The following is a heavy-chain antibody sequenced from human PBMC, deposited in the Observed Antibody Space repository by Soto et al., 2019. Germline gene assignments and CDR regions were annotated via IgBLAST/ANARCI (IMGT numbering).Heavy chain of an antibody. D-gene: IGHD1-26*01. CDR3: TTDSYSPIVEVRFDY. CDR1: GFTFSSYA. Sequence: GGSLRLSCAASGFTFSSYAMSWVRQAPGKGLEWVGRIKSKGLGGTTDFAAPVRGRFAITRDDSRNMVYMQMNNLNTEDTAVYYCTTDSYSPIVEVRFDYWGHGTLVTVSS. V-gene: IGHV3-15*05. CDR2: IKSKGLGGTT. J-gene: IGHJ4*01.